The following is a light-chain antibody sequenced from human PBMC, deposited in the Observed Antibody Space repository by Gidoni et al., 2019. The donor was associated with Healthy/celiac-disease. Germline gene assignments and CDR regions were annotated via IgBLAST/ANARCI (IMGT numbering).Light chain of an antibody. J-gene: IGKJ2*01. V-gene: IGKV1-39*01. Sequence: DIQMTQSPSSLSASVGDRGTITCRASQSISSYLDWYQQTPGKAPKLLIYAASSLKSGVPSSFSGSGSWTDFTLTISILQPEDFATYYCQQSYSTPHAFGQGTKLEIK. CDR2: AAS. CDR3: QQSYSTPHA. CDR1: QSISSY.